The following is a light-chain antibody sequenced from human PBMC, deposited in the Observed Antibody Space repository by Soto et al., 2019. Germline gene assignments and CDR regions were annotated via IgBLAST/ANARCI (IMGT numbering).Light chain of an antibody. CDR3: QQLVSYPL. J-gene: IGKJ4*02. V-gene: IGKV1-9*01. CDR1: QVIGTY. CDR2: AAS. Sequence: DIQLTQSPSFLSASVGDRVTITCRASQVIGTYLAWYQQKPGKAPKLLISAASTLQSGVPSRFSGSGSGIEFTLTISSLQPEDFASYYCQQLVSYPLFGGGTKVEIK.